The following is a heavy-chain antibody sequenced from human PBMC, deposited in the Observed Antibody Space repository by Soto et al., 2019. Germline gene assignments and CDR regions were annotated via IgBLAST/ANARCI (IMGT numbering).Heavy chain of an antibody. V-gene: IGHV4-30-2*02. D-gene: IGHD3-22*01. CDR2: IYHSGST. CDR1: GCSISSGGYS. Sequence: NPSDTLSLTFAVSGCSISSGGYSWSWIRQPPGKGLEWIGYIYHSGSTYYNPSLKSRVTISVDRSKNQFSLKLSSVTAADTAVYYCARSGLDYYDSSSYYYSPYLIDYWGQGTLVTVSS. J-gene: IGHJ4*02. CDR3: ARSGLDYYDSSSYYYSPYLIDY.